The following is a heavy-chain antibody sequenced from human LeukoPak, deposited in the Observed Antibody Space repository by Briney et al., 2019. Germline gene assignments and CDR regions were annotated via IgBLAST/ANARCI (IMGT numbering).Heavy chain of an antibody. CDR2: IGVKANNYAK. Sequence: RSGECLILSCSTPVLTVGVSVIHSVRQASAKVREGVSSIGVKANNYAKAYEAAVKVRFTTSRDDSTNKAYLQMNSLRTEDTGVYYCPGYCSGHYWGQGTLVVVS. CDR3: PGYCSGHY. J-gene: IGHJ4*02. V-gene: IGHV3-73*01. CDR1: VLTVGVSV. D-gene: IGHD6-19*01.